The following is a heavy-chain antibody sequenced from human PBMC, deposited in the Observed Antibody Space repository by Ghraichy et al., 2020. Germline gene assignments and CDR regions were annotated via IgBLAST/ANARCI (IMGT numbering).Heavy chain of an antibody. CDR1: GFTFSSYG. Sequence: GGSLRLSCAASGFTFSSYGMHWVRQAPGKGLEWVAVISYDGSNKYYADSLKGRFTISRDNFKNTLYLQMNSLRAEDTAVYYCAKPRGYSYGYPFDYWGQGTLVTVSS. J-gene: IGHJ4*02. CDR3: AKPRGYSYGYPFDY. CDR2: ISYDGSNK. D-gene: IGHD5-18*01. V-gene: IGHV3-30*18.